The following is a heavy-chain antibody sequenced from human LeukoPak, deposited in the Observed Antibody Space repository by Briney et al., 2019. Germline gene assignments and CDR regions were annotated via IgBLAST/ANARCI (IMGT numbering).Heavy chain of an antibody. CDR2: ISGSGDFT. J-gene: IGHJ5*02. CDR3: AKDQYDSSGYYNRFDP. Sequence: GGSLRLPCAASGFTFSSYAMTWVRQAPGKGLEWVSGISGSGDFTYYADSVKGRFTISRDNSKNTLSLQMSSLRAEDTAVYYCAKDQYDSSGYYNRFDPWGQGTLVTVSS. CDR1: GFTFSSYA. D-gene: IGHD3-22*01. V-gene: IGHV3-23*01.